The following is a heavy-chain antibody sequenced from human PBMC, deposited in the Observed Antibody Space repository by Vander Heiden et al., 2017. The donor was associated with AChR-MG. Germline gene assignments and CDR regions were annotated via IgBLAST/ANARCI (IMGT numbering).Heavy chain of an antibody. CDR1: GGTVSSYA. Sequence: QAQLVQPGAEAKKPGSSVKVSCKASGGTVSSYAISWVREAAGQGLEWMGRIIPIFGTANYAQKFQGRDTITADKSTSTAYMELSSLRSEDTAVYCCARFAATGFDPWGQGTLVTVSS. D-gene: IGHD2-15*01. V-gene: IGHV1-69*06. CDR3: ARFAATGFDP. J-gene: IGHJ5*02. CDR2: IIPIFGTA.